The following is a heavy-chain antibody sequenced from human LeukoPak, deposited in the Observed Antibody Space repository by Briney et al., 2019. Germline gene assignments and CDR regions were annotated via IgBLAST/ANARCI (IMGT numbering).Heavy chain of an antibody. CDR3: VARGYYFDY. CDR2: ISDSGGST. CDR1: GFTFSSYA. V-gene: IGHV3-23*01. Sequence: PGGSLRLSCAASGFTFSSYAMSWVRQAPGKGLEWVSIISDSGGSTYYTDSVKGRFTISRDNSKSTLYLQMNSLRADDTAVYCCVARGYYFDYWGQGTLVTVSS. J-gene: IGHJ4*02.